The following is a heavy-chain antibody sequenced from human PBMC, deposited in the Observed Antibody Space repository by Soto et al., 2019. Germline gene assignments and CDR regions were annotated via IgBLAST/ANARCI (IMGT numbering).Heavy chain of an antibody. Sequence: HSGTMDLACTVSSESMSISVWTWIWQNKGKGLEWIGYIYYSGSTNYNPSLKSRVTISVDTSKNQFSLKLSSVTAADTAVYYCTSKGAPTYYDISFDPWGHATLVTV. J-gene: IGHJ5*02. CDR2: IYYSGST. V-gene: IGHV4-59*07. CDR1: SESMSISV. D-gene: IGHD3-9*01. CDR3: TSKGAPTYYDISFDP.